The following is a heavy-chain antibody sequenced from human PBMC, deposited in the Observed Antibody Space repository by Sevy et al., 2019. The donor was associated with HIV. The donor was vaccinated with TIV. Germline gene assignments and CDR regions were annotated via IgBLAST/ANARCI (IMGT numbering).Heavy chain of an antibody. CDR3: AKEAVTGGDFDF. V-gene: IGHV3-30*18. D-gene: IGHD6-19*01. CDR2: ISHDEINK. J-gene: IGHJ4*02. CDR1: GFTFSRYG. Sequence: GGSLRLSCAASGFTFSRYGMHWARHVRGEGLEWVAAISHDEINKYYADSVKGRFTISRDTSNNTLYLQMNSLRVDDTAVYYCAKEAVTGGDFDFWGQGTLVTVSS.